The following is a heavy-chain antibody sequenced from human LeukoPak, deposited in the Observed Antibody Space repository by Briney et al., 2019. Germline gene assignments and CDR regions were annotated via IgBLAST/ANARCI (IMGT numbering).Heavy chain of an antibody. Sequence: PSETLSLTCAVYGGSFSGYYWSWIRQPPGKGLEWIAYMYYSGGTNYNPSLKSRVTISVDTSKNQFSLKLSSVTAADTAVYYCARFVAVAAFDYWGQGTLVTVSS. D-gene: IGHD6-19*01. CDR2: MYYSGGT. V-gene: IGHV4-59*08. CDR1: GGSFSGYY. J-gene: IGHJ4*02. CDR3: ARFVAVAAFDY.